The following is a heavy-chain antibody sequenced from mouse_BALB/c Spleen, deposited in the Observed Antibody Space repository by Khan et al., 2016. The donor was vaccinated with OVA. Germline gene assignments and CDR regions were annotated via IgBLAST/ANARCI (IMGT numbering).Heavy chain of an antibody. CDR1: GYAFNNYM. CDR3: ARGGYGSLAY. V-gene: IGHV1-54*01. J-gene: IGHJ3*01. CDR2: INPGSGDT. Sequence: QMQLQQSGAELVRPGTSVKVSCKASGYAFNNYMIEWVKRRPGQGLEWIGVINPGSGDTKYNEKIKGKATLTADKSSNTAYMQLSSLTSDDSAVYFCARGGYGSLAYWGQGTLVTVSA. D-gene: IGHD1-1*02.